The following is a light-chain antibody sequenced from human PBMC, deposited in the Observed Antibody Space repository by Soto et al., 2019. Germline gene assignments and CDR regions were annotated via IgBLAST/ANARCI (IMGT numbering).Light chain of an antibody. CDR2: DVS. V-gene: IGLV2-11*01. CDR1: SSDVGGYNY. CDR3: CSYAGSSYV. Sequence: QSVLTQPRSVSGSPGQSVTISCTGTSSDVGGYNYVSWYQQHPGKAPKVMIYDVSERPSGVPDRFSGSKSGNTASLTISGLQPEDEADYYCCSYAGSSYVFGTGTKLTVL. J-gene: IGLJ1*01.